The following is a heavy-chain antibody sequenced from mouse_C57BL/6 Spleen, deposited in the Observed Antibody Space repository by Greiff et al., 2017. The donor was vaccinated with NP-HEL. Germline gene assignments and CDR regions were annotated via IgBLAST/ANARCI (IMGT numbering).Heavy chain of an antibody. CDR2: IYPRAGST. CDR3: ARDDPFGAY. V-gene: IGHV1-85*01. D-gene: IGHD2-3*01. J-gene: IGHJ3*01. CDR1: GYTFTSYD. Sequence: VKLMESGPELVKPGASVKLSCKASGYTFTSYDINWVKQRPGQGLEWIGWIYPRAGSTKYNEKFKGKATLTVDTSSSTAYMELHSLTSEDSAVYFCARDDPFGAYWGQGTLVTVSA.